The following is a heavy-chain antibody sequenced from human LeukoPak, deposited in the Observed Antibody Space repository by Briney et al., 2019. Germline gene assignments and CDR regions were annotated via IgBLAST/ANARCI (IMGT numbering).Heavy chain of an antibody. D-gene: IGHD2-15*01. Sequence: ASVKVSCKASGYTFTSYDINWVRQATGQGLEWMGWMNPQSGGTNYAQKFQGRVTMTRDTSISTAYMDLSRLRSDDTAVYYCARGVVAATFYYYMDVWGKGTTVTVSS. CDR3: ARGVVAATFYYYMDV. J-gene: IGHJ6*03. CDR1: GYTFTSYD. CDR2: MNPQSGGT. V-gene: IGHV1-2*02.